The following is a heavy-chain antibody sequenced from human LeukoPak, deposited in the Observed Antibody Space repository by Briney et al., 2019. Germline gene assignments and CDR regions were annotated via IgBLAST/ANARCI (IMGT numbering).Heavy chain of an antibody. D-gene: IGHD2-2*01. J-gene: IGHJ6*03. V-gene: IGHV1-69*13. CDR3: ARAQLLTDTASYYYYYMDV. Sequence: ASVKVSCKASGGTFSSYAISWVRQAPGQGLEWMGGIIPIFGTANYAQKFQGRVTITADESTSTAYMELSSLRSEDTAVYYCARAQLLTDTASYYYYYMDVWGKGTTVTVSS. CDR1: GGTFSSYA. CDR2: IIPIFGTA.